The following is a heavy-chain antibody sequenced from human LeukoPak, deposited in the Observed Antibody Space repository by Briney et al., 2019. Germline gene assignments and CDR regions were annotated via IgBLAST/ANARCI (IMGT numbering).Heavy chain of an antibody. CDR2: ISGRGGDT. V-gene: IGHV3-23*01. CDR3: AKGGRWDYYDSSH. D-gene: IGHD3-22*01. J-gene: IGHJ3*01. Sequence: GGSLRLSCAASGFTFNNYAMTWVRQAPGKGLEWVSGISGRGGDTYYADSVKGRFTISRDNSKNTLHLQLNSLRADDTAVYYCAKGGRWDYYDSSHWGQGAVVTVSS. CDR1: GFTFNNYA.